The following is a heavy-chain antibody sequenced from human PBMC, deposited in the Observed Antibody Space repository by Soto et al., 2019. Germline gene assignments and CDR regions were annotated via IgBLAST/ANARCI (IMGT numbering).Heavy chain of an antibody. CDR3: ARGHAILKP. CDR2: TYYRSKWYS. CDR1: GDSVTSNNAA. Sequence: SQTLSLTCAISGDSVTSNNAAWNWIGLSPSRGLEWLGRTYYRSKWYSVSAVSVKSRATIKPDTSKNQFSLQLNSVTPEDSGVYYCARGHAILKPWGQGIQVTVSS. J-gene: IGHJ5*02. V-gene: IGHV6-1*01.